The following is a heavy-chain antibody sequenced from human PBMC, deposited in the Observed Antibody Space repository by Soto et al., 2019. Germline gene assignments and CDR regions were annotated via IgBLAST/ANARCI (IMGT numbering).Heavy chain of an antibody. D-gene: IGHD1-1*01. Sequence: SETLSLTCAVNGGSLSGYYWSWIRQSPGKGLEWIGEINHRGSYDYNPYLKSRVTISIDASKNHVTLELTSVTATDAADYDCAKCDSRNALYGVDVWGQGTAVTVSS. CDR2: INHRGSY. CDR1: GGSLSGYY. CDR3: AKCDSRNALYGVDV. J-gene: IGHJ6*02. V-gene: IGHV4-34*01.